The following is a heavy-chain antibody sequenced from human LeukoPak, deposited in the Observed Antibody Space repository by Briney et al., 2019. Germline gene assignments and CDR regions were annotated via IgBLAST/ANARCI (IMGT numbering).Heavy chain of an antibody. CDR2: IYYSGST. Sequence: SETLSLTCTVSGGSISSYYWSWIRQPPGKGLEWIGYIYYSGSTNYNPSLKSRVTISVDTSKNQFSLKLSSVTAADTAVYYCARGDYYGFGGYWGQGTLVTVSS. D-gene: IGHD3-10*01. CDR3: ARGDYYGFGGY. J-gene: IGHJ4*02. V-gene: IGHV4-59*01. CDR1: GGSISSYY.